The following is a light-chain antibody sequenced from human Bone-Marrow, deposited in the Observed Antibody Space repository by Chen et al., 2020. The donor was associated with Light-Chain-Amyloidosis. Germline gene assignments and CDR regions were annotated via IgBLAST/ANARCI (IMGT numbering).Light chain of an antibody. CDR1: QSLLHSNGYNY. J-gene: IGKJ4*01. CDR2: LAS. V-gene: IGKV2-28*01. CDR3: MQALQTPLT. Sequence: EIVMTQSPLSLPVTPGEPASISCRSSQSLLHSNGYNYLEWYLQKPGQSPQLLIYLASNRAPGVPDRCSGSGSGTDFTLQISRMEAEDVEVYYCMQALQTPLTFGGGTKVEI.